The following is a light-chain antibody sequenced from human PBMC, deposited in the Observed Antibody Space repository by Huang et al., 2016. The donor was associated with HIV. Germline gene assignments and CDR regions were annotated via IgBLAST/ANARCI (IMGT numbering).Light chain of an antibody. V-gene: IGKV3-15*01. Sequence: EIVMTQSPATLSVSPGERATLSCRASQSVSSDLAWYQQKPGQAPRLIIYDASTRATDIPPRFSGSGSGTEFTLTISSLQSEDSAVYYCQQYNNWPPWTFGQGTKVEIK. CDR3: QQYNNWPPWT. CDR1: QSVSSD. CDR2: DAS. J-gene: IGKJ1*01.